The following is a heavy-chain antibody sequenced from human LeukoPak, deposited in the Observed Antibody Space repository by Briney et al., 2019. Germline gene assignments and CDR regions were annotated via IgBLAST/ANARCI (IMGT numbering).Heavy chain of an antibody. CDR2: ISAYNSNT. D-gene: IGHD3-22*01. CDR1: GYTFTNYV. CDR3: ARGYDSSGYYYSPFDY. Sequence: ASVKVSCKASGYTFTNYVISWVRQAPGQGLEWMGWISAYNSNTNYAQKLQGRVTMTTDTSTSTAYMELRSLISDDTAVYYCARGYDSSGYYYSPFDYWGQGTLVTVSS. V-gene: IGHV1-18*01. J-gene: IGHJ4*02.